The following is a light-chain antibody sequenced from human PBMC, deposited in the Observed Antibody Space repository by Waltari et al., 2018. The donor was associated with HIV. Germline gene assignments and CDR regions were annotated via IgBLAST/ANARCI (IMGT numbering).Light chain of an antibody. V-gene: IGLV1-40*01. CDR2: GNK. Sequence: QSVLTQPPSVSGAPGQSVTISCNGGSPTSVAHYDVLRDQQIPGTAPKLLISGNKNRPSGVPDRFSASKSGTSASLAITGLQAEDEADYFCQSYDRSLSASVVFGGGTKLTVL. CDR3: QSYDRSLSASVV. CDR1: SPTSVAHYD. J-gene: IGLJ2*01.